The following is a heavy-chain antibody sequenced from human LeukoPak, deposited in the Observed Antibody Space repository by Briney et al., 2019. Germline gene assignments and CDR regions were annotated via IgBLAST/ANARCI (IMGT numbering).Heavy chain of an antibody. Sequence: SETLSLTCTVSGGSISSYYWNWIRQPADKGLEWIGRIYTSGSTNYNPSLMSRVTMSVDTSKNQFSLKLSSVTAADTAVYYCARVSTNQVYYYMDVWGKGTTVTVSS. CDR2: IYTSGST. V-gene: IGHV4-4*07. J-gene: IGHJ6*03. CDR1: GGSISSYY. CDR3: ARVSTNQVYYYMDV.